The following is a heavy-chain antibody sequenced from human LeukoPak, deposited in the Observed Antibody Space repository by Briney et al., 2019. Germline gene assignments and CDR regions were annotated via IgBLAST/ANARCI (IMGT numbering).Heavy chain of an antibody. V-gene: IGHV3-21*04. J-gene: IGHJ6*02. CDR1: GFTFSSYA. Sequence: GGSLRLSCAASGFTFSSYAMSWVRQAPGKGLEWVSAISSSGSTRYYADSVKGRFTISRDNAKNSLYLQMNSLRAEDTAVYYCARRVGTAMAYYYYGMDVWGQGTTVTVSS. CDR2: ISSSGSTR. CDR3: ARRVGTAMAYYYYGMDV. D-gene: IGHD5-18*01.